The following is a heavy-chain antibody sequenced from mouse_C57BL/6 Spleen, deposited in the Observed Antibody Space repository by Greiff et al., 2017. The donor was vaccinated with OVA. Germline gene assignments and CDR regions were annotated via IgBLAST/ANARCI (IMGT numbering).Heavy chain of an antibody. V-gene: IGHV1-53*01. J-gene: IGHJ3*01. CDR2: INPSNGGT. CDR3: ARDRPFAY. Sequence: VKQRPGQGLEWIGNINPSNGGTNYNEKFKSKATLTVDKSSSTAYMQLSSLTSEDSAVYYCARDRPFAYWGQGTLVTVSA.